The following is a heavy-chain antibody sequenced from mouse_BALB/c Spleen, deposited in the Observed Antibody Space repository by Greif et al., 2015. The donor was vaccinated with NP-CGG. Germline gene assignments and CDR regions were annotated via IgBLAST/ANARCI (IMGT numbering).Heavy chain of an antibody. CDR2: ISSGGST. CDR3: ARDYDGYYGY. D-gene: IGHD2-3*01. J-gene: IGHJ2*01. V-gene: IGHV5-6-5*01. CDR1: GFTFSSYA. Sequence: EVQGVESGGGLVKPGGSLKLSCAASGFTFSSYAMSWVRQTPEKRLEWVASISSGGSTYYPDSVKGRFTISRDNARNILYLQMSSLRSEDTAMYYCARDYDGYYGYWGQGTTLTVSS.